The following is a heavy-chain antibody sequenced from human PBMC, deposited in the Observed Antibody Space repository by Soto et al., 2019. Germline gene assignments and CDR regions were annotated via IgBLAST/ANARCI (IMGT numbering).Heavy chain of an antibody. V-gene: IGHV3-33*01. CDR2: IWSDGSNE. CDR3: ARERIAARRTLDY. D-gene: IGHD6-6*01. CDR1: AFTFSNYA. J-gene: IGHJ4*02. Sequence: QVYLVESGGGVVQPGRSLRLSCEASAFTFSNYAMHWVRQAPGRGLERVALIWSDGSNEHYADSLKGRFTISRDNSKNTVYLQMNSLTADDTAVYYCARERIAARRTLDYWGQGTLVTVSS.